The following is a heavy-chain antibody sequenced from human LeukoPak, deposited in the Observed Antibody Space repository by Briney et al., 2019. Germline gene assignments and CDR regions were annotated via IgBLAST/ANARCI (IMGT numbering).Heavy chain of an antibody. J-gene: IGHJ4*02. D-gene: IGHD3-10*01. Sequence: GGSLRLSCAASGFTFNNYWMSWVRQAPGKGLEWVANIKQDGSEKYYVDSVKGRFTISRDNAKNSLYLQMNSLRAEDTAVYYCARGPMVRGVIIRRSKSGYFDYWGQGTLVTVSS. V-gene: IGHV3-7*01. CDR2: IKQDGSEK. CDR3: ARGPMVRGVIIRRSKSGYFDY. CDR1: GFTFNNYW.